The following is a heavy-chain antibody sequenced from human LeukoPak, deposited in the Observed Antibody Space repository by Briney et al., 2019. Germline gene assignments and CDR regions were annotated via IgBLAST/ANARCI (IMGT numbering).Heavy chain of an antibody. Sequence: SETLSLTCAVYGGSFSGYYWSWIRQPPGKGPEWIGEINHSGSTNYNPSLKSRVTISVDTSKNQFSLKLNSVTAADTAVYYCARIYSSSWFLNWFDPWGQGTLVTVSS. V-gene: IGHV4-34*01. CDR2: INHSGST. CDR1: GGSFSGYY. D-gene: IGHD6-13*01. CDR3: ARIYSSSWFLNWFDP. J-gene: IGHJ5*02.